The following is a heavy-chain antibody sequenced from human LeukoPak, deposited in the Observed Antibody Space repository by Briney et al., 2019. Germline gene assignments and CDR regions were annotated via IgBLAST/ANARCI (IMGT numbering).Heavy chain of an antibody. CDR1: GFNFSDPT. CDR3: TKQPAGDAFDL. D-gene: IGHD2-2*01. CDR2: IRSELNGYAT. Sequence: PGRLLKSSCTASGFNFSDPTIHWVRQASRKGLQCVGRIRSELNGYATAYAASVRGRFTISRDDSKNTAYLQMDNLKTGDTAVFYCTKQPAGDAFDLWRRGTMVTVSS. J-gene: IGHJ3*01. V-gene: IGHV3-73*01.